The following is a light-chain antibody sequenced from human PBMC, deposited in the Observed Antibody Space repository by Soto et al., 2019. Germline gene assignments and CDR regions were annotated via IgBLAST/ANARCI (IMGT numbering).Light chain of an antibody. CDR3: HSYDNSLSGSRV. V-gene: IGLV1-40*01. CDR2: ASS. J-gene: IGLJ3*02. Sequence: QSALAQPPSVSGAPGQRVTIPRTGSSSNIGAGYDVHWYQQSPGTAPKLLIYASSIRPSGVPDRISGSKSGTSASLAISGLQAEDEADYYCHSYDNSLSGSRVFGGGTK. CDR1: SSNIGAGYD.